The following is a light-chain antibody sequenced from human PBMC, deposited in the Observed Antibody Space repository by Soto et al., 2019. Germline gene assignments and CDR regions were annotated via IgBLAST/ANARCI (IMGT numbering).Light chain of an antibody. CDR1: SSDVGGYNY. V-gene: IGLV2-8*01. J-gene: IGLJ2*01. Sequence: QSALTQPPSASGSPGQSVTISCTGTSSDVGGYNYVSWYRQHPGEAPKLMIYEVSKRPSGVPDRFSGFKSGNTASLTVSGLQAEDEADYYCSSYAGSNNVIFGGGTKRPS. CDR2: EVS. CDR3: SSYAGSNNVI.